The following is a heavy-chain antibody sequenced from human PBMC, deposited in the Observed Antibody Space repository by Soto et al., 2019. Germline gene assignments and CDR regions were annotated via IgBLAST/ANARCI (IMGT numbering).Heavy chain of an antibody. CDR3: VHSHVLRGVGFDS. J-gene: IGHJ4*02. Sequence: QITLKESGPTLVEPTQTLTLTCTFSELSLSTSGVGVGWIRQPPGKALEWLALIYWDDDKRYSPSLKSRPTTTXVXXNIQVVLTMTNMDPVDTATYYCVHSHVLRGVGFDSWGQGTLVTVPS. D-gene: IGHD3-10*01. V-gene: IGHV2-5*02. CDR1: ELSLSTSGVG. CDR2: IYWDDDK.